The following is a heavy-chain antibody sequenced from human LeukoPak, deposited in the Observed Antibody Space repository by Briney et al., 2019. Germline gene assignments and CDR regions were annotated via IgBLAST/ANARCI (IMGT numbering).Heavy chain of an antibody. J-gene: IGHJ4*02. V-gene: IGHV3-7*01. CDR3: AREGITAAADH. CDR2: IKQDGSEK. CDR1: GFTFSSYS. D-gene: IGHD6-13*01. Sequence: PGGSLRLSCAVSGFTFSSYSMNWVRQAPGKGLEWVANIKQDGSEKYYVDSVKGRFTISRDNAKNSLYLQLNSLRAEDTAVYYCAREGITAAADHWGQGTLVTVSS.